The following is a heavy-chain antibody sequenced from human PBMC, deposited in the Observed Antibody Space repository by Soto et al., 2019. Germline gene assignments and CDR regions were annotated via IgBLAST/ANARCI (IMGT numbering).Heavy chain of an antibody. CDR3: ARGDYGTGSYPFPYFDY. D-gene: IGHD3-10*01. CDR1: GYSFTGYY. J-gene: IGHJ4*02. V-gene: IGHV1-2*02. Sequence: GASVKVSCKASGYSFTGYYIHWVRQAPGQGLEWMGWINPDSGATNYAQNFQGRVTLTSDTSISTASMDLTSLTSDDTAVYYCARGDYGTGSYPFPYFDYWGKGTMVTVSS. CDR2: INPDSGAT.